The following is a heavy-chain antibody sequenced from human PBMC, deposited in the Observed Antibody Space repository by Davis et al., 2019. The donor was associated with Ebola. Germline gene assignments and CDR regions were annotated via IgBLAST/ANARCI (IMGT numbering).Heavy chain of an antibody. CDR1: GFTFSSYS. CDR3: ARGLIVVTRAFDI. D-gene: IGHD3-22*01. V-gene: IGHV3-21*01. Sequence: PGGSLRLSCAASGFTFSSYSMNWVRQAPGKGLEWVSSISSSSSYIYYADSVKGRFTISRDNAKNSLYLQMNSLRAEDTAVYYCARGLIVVTRAFDIWGQGTMVTVSS. CDR2: ISSSSSYI. J-gene: IGHJ3*02.